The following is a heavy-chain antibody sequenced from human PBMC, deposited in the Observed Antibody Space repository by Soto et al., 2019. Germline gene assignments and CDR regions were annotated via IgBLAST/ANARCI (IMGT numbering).Heavy chain of an antibody. Sequence: EVQLVESGGGLVQPGGSLRLSCAASGFTFNNFWMYWVRQTPEKGLVWVSGINIDGTTTIYADSVKGRFTISRDNAKNTLYLQMNSLTVEDTAIYYCVRDIRWGQGTLVTVSS. CDR1: GFTFNNFW. CDR3: VRDIR. J-gene: IGHJ4*02. CDR2: INIDGTTT. V-gene: IGHV3-74*01.